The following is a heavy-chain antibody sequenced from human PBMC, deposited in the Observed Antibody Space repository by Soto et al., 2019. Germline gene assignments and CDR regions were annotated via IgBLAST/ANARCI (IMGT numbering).Heavy chain of an antibody. V-gene: IGHV3-23*01. CDR3: AKDREGNRGYSSGTDAFEI. J-gene: IGHJ3*02. Sequence: GGSLRLSCAASGFTFSSYAMSWVRQAPGKGLEWVSAISGSGGSTYYADSVKGRFTISRDNSKNTLYLQMNSLRAEDTAVYYCAKDREGNRGYSSGTDAFEICGQGTMVTVSS. CDR1: GFTFSSYA. CDR2: ISGSGGST. D-gene: IGHD6-19*01.